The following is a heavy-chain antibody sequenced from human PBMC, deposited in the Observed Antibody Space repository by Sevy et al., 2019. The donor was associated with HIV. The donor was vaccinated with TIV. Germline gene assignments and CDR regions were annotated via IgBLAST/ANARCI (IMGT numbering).Heavy chain of an antibody. CDR3: ARERRRRYYYDSSGYYAFDY. CDR1: GGSFSGYY. CDR2: INHSGST. Sequence: SETLSLTCAVYGGSFSGYYWSWIRQPPGKGLEWIGEINHSGSTNYNPSLKSRVTISVDTSKNQFSLKLSSVTAADTAVYYCARERRRRYYYDSSGYYAFDYWGQGTLVTVSS. D-gene: IGHD3-22*01. V-gene: IGHV4-34*01. J-gene: IGHJ4*02.